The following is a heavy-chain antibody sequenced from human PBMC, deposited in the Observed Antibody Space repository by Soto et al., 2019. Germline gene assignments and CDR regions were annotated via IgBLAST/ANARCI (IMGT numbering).Heavy chain of an antibody. CDR3: ARERRGGYWFDP. CDR2: IYYSGST. V-gene: IGHV4-30-4*01. J-gene: IGHJ5*02. Sequence: SETLSLTGTVSGGSISGSDCYWSWIRQPPGKGLEWIWYIYYSGSTYYNPSLKSRVTISVDTSKNQFSLKLSSVTAADTAVYYCARERRGGYWFDPWGQGTLVTVSS. CDR1: GGSISGSDCY.